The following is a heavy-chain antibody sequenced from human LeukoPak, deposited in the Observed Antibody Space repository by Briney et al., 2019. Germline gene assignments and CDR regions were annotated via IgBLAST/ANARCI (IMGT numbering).Heavy chain of an antibody. J-gene: IGHJ4*02. CDR3: ARDREMVTDY. CDR2: IIPILGIA. D-gene: IGHD5-18*01. CDR1: GYTFTSYG. Sequence: SVKVSCKASGYTFTSYGISWVRQAPGQGLEWMGRIIPILGIANYAQKFQGRVTITADKSTSTAYMELSSLRSEDTAVYYCARDREMVTDYWGQGTLVTVSS. V-gene: IGHV1-69*04.